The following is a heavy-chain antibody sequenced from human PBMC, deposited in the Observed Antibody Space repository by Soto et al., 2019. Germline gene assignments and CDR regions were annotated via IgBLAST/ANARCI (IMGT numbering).Heavy chain of an antibody. CDR1: GGTFSSYA. Sequence: QVQLVQSGAEVKKPGSSVKVSCKASGGTFSSYAISWVRQAPGQGLEWMGGIIPIFGTANYAQKFQGRVTITGHESTSTAYTELKSVSSEDAAVYYCARGYSSGWYRSHWGQGTPGTVSP. D-gene: IGHD6-19*01. CDR2: IIPIFGTA. V-gene: IGHV1-69*12. CDR3: ARGYSSGWYRSH. J-gene: IGHJ4*02.